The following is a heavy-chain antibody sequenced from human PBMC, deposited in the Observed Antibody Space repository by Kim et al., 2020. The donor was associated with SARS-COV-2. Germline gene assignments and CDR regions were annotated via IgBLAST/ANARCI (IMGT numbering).Heavy chain of an antibody. D-gene: IGHD2-2*01. CDR1: GFTFTSSA. V-gene: IGHV1-58*01. J-gene: IGHJ4*02. CDR2: IIVGSGNT. CDR3: AAAVPRDIVVVPAALDLDY. Sequence: SVKVSCKASGFTFTSSAVQWVRQARGQRLEWIGWIIVGSGNTNYAQKFQERVTITRDMSTSTAYMELSSLRSEDTAVYYCAAAVPRDIVVVPAALDLDYWGQGTLVTVSS.